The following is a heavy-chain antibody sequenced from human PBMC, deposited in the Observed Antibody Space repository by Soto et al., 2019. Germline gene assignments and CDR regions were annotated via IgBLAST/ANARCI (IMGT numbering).Heavy chain of an antibody. J-gene: IGHJ4*02. CDR3: ARWSYLDY. Sequence: LVGSLRLSCAASGFSFGSYALSWVRQAPGKGLEWVSTISGSDGKTFYADSVKGRFSISRDTSQSTLYLQMNSLRADDTAIYYCARWSYLDYWGQGTRVTVYS. CDR2: ISGSDGKT. CDR1: GFSFGSYA. D-gene: IGHD3-3*01. V-gene: IGHV3-23*01.